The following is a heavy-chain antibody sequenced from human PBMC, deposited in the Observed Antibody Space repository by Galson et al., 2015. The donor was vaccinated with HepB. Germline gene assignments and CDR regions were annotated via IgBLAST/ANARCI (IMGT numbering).Heavy chain of an antibody. V-gene: IGHV3-48*02. Sequence: SLRLSCAASGFTFSDYSMSWVRQAPGKGLEWLPYISSGPTTVYYADSLKGRLSISRDNAKNSLYLQINSLRDEDTALYYCARVRPGLTMAYWGQGTLVSVSS. CDR2: ISSGPTTV. J-gene: IGHJ4*02. CDR1: GFTFSDYS. CDR3: ARVRPGLTMAY. D-gene: IGHD2-8*01.